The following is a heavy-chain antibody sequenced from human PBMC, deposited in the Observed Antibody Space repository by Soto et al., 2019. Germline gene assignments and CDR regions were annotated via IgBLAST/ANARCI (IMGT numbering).Heavy chain of an antibody. D-gene: IGHD6-6*01. CDR3: ARRKKFAACPPGYYYYYGMDV. CDR1: GFTFSSYA. Sequence: GGSLRLSCAASGFTFSSYAMHWVRQAPGKGLEWVAVISYDGSNKYYADSVKGRFTISRDNSKNTLYLQMNSLRAEDTAVYYCARRKKFAACPPGYYYYYGMDVWGQGTTVTVSS. V-gene: IGHV3-30-3*01. CDR2: ISYDGSNK. J-gene: IGHJ6*02.